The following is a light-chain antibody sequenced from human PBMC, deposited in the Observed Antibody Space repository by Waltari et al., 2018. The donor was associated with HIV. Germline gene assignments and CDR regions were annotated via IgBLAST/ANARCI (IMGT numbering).Light chain of an antibody. CDR3: QQLNSYPYT. CDR2: GVS. Sequence: DIQLTQSPSFLSASVGDRITITCRASQGISSYLAWYQQKPRKAPKLLIYGVSTLQSGVTSRFSGSGSATEFTLTISSLQHEDFATYYCQQLNSYPYTFGQGTKLEIK. V-gene: IGKV1-9*01. CDR1: QGISSY. J-gene: IGKJ2*01.